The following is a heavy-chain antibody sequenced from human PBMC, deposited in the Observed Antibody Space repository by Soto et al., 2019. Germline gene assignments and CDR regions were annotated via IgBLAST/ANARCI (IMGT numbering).Heavy chain of an antibody. V-gene: IGHV1-69*13. CDR2: IIPIFGTA. J-gene: IGHJ3*02. CDR1: GGTFSSYA. D-gene: IGHD3-22*01. CDR3: ARTTDSSGYLRSVDAFDI. Sequence: SVKVSCKASGGTFSSYAISWVRQAPGQGLEWMGGIIPIFGTANYAQKFQGRVTITADESTSTAYMELSSLRSEDTAVYYCARTTDSSGYLRSVDAFDIWGQGTMVTVSS.